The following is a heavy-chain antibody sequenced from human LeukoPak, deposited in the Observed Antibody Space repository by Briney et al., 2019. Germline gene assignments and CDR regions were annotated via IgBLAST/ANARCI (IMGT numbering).Heavy chain of an antibody. J-gene: IGHJ6*02. Sequence: SETLSLTRPLSRGSLSSYYRCWLRQPPGKGREWIGYIYYSGSTNYNPCLKSRVTISVDTSKNQFSLKLSSVTAADTAVYYCARASTPLYYYGMDVWGQGTTVTVSS. CDR2: IYYSGST. CDR1: RGSLSSYY. V-gene: IGHV4-59*01. CDR3: ARASTPLYYYGMDV.